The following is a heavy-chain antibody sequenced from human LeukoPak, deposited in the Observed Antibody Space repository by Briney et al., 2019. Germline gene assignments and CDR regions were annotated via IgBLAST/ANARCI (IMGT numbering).Heavy chain of an antibody. Sequence: SGGSLRLSCAASGFTVSSNYMSWVRQAPGKGLEWVSVIYSGGSTYYADSVKGRFTISRDNSKNTLYLQMNSLRAEDTAVYYGGRDSDGSGSYVDYWGQGTLVTVSS. CDR1: GFTVSSNY. CDR3: GRDSDGSGSYVDY. J-gene: IGHJ4*02. D-gene: IGHD3-10*01. V-gene: IGHV3-66*01. CDR2: IYSGGST.